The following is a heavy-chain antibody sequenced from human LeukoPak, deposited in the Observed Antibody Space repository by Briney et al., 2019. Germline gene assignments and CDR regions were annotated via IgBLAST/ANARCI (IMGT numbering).Heavy chain of an antibody. CDR3: ARGRSEMATIAGRDY. D-gene: IGHD5-24*01. V-gene: IGHV4-34*01. CDR2: INHSGST. J-gene: IGHJ4*02. Sequence: SETLSLTCAVYGGSFSGYYWSWIRQPPGKGLEWIGEINHSGSTNYYPSLKSRVAISVDTSKNQFSLKLSSVTAADTAVYYCARGRSEMATIAGRDYWGQGTLVTVSS. CDR1: GGSFSGYY.